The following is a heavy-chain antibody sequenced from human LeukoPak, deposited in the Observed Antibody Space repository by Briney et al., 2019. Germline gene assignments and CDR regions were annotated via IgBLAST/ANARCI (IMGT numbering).Heavy chain of an antibody. Sequence: SETLSLTCTVSGGSISSYYWSWIRQSPGKGLEWIGYIYYSGSTNYNPSLKSRVTISVNTSKNQFSLKLSSVTAADTAVYYCARVIRGSYHFDYWGQGTLVTVSS. CDR1: GGSISSYY. J-gene: IGHJ4*02. V-gene: IGHV4-59*01. CDR2: IYYSGST. CDR3: ARVIRGSYHFDY. D-gene: IGHD1-26*01.